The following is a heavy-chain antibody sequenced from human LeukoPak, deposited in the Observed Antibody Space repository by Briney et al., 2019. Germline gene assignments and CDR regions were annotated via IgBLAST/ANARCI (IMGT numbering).Heavy chain of an antibody. Sequence: GESLKISCKGSGYSFTSYWIGWVRQMPGKGLEWMGIIYPGDSDTRYSASFQGQVTISADKSISTAYLQWSNLKASDTAMYYCASAIRYYDSSGYPPHYYYYYGMDVWGQGTTVTVSS. J-gene: IGHJ6*02. CDR1: GYSFTSYW. V-gene: IGHV5-51*01. D-gene: IGHD3-22*01. CDR3: ASAIRYYDSSGYPPHYYYYYGMDV. CDR2: IYPGDSDT.